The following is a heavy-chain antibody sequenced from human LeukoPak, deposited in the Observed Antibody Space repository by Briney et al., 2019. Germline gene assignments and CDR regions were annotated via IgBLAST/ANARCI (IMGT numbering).Heavy chain of an antibody. Sequence: GGSLRVSCEASGVIFRTYTMNWVRQTPGKGLEWRSKISWRSNSIDYVDSVRGRFTISRADNSVFLHIHSLRAEDTGLSYCASTSRRAGFDYWGQGTLVTVSS. V-gene: IGHV3-48*01. CDR2: ISWRSNSI. CDR1: GVIFRTYT. D-gene: IGHD1-1*01. J-gene: IGHJ4*02. CDR3: ASTSRRAGFDY.